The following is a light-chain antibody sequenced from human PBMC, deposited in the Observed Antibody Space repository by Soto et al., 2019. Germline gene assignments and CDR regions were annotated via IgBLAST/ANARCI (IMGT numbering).Light chain of an antibody. J-gene: IGKJ1*01. CDR3: QQYNNRRGT. Sequence: EIVMTQSPATLSVSPGERATLSCRASQSVSSNLAWYQQKPGQAPRLLIYGASTRATGIPARFSGSGSGTKFTLTISSLQSEDFAVYYCQQYNNRRGTFGQGTEVDVK. CDR2: GAS. V-gene: IGKV3-15*01. CDR1: QSVSSN.